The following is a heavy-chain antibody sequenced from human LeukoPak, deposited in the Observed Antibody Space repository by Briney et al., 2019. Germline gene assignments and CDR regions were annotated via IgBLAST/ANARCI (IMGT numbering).Heavy chain of an antibody. CDR2: FDPEDGET. D-gene: IGHD3-10*02. CDR1: GYTLTELS. CDR3: ATEIPQSLFGEFYSSRSYYGMDV. J-gene: IGHJ6*02. Sequence: ASVKVSCTVSGYTLTELSMHWVRQAPGKGLEWMGGFDPEDGETIYAQKFQGRVTMTEDTSTDTAYMELSSLRSEDSAVYYCATEIPQSLFGEFYSSRSYYGMDVWGQGTRSPSP. V-gene: IGHV1-24*01.